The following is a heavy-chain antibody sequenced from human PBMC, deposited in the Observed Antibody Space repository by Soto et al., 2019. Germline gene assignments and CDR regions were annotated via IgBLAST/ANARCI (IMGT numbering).Heavy chain of an antibody. V-gene: IGHV1-58*01. CDR1: GFTFTSSA. CDR3: AADGIVVVPAVMGAG. D-gene: IGHD2-2*01. J-gene: IGHJ4*02. Sequence: SVKVSCKASGFTFTSSAVQWVRQARGQRLEWIGWIVVGSGNTNYAQKFQERVTITRDMSTSTAYMELSSLRSEDTAVYYCAADGIVVVPAVMGAGWGQGTLVTVSS. CDR2: IVVGSGNT.